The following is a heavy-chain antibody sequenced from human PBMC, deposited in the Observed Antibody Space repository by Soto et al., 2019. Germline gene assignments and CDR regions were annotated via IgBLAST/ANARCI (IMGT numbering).Heavy chain of an antibody. J-gene: IGHJ6*02. V-gene: IGHV3-20*04. CDR1: GCTFDDYG. Sequence: AERSWRLSCAASGCTFDDYGMSWVRQAPGKGLEWVSGINWNGGSTGYADSVKGRFTISRDNAKNSLYLQMNSLRAEDTALYYCARVLYRPKLTTGRSYHCYGHDVRARRSSDPVSS. CDR3: ARVLYRPKLTTGRSYHCYGHDV. D-gene: IGHD4-4*01. CDR2: INWNGGST.